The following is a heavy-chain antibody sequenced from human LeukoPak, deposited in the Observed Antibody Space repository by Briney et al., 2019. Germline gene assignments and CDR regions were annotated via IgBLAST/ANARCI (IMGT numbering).Heavy chain of an antibody. D-gene: IGHD5-18*01. J-gene: IGHJ4*02. CDR3: ARTPGYSFYFDY. CDR1: GYNFASYW. CDR2: IYPGDSDT. Sequence: GESLKISCKGSGYNFASYWIGWVRPMPGKGLGWMGIIYPGDSDTRSTPSFQGQVTMSVDKSVNTAYQQWSSLKASDTAMYYCARTPGYSFYFDYWGLGTPVTASS. V-gene: IGHV5-51*01.